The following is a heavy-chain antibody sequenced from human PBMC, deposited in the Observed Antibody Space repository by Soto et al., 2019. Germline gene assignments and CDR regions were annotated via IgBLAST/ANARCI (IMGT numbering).Heavy chain of an antibody. D-gene: IGHD3-3*01. CDR2: IYWDDDK. J-gene: IGHJ4*02. V-gene: IGHV2-5*02. Sequence: QITLNESGPTVVRPTETLTLTCRFSGFSLTTSGVGVGWIRHSPGKAPEWLALIYWDDDKRYSASLKSRLTIAKDTDKYQVVLTVSDLDPTYAATYYCAYRVLRAVFGLVATTAIYFDFWGQGTPVAVSS. CDR1: GFSLTTSGVG. CDR3: AYRVLRAVFGLVATTAIYFDF.